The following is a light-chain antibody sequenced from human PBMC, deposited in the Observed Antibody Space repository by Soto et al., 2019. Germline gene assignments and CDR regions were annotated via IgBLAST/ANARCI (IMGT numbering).Light chain of an antibody. CDR3: QQRSNWRIT. V-gene: IGKV3-11*01. CDR1: QSVSGY. CDR2: DAS. J-gene: IGKJ5*01. Sequence: EIGLTQSPATLSLSPGETATLSWRASQSVSGYLAWYQQKTGQAPRLLIYDASNRATGIPARFSGSGYGTDFNLTISSLETEDFAVYYCQQRSNWRITFGQGTRLEIK.